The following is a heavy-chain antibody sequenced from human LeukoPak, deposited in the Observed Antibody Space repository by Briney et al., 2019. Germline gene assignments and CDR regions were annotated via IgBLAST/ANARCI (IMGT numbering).Heavy chain of an antibody. CDR1: GFTFSSYA. J-gene: IGHJ6*02. CDR2: ISYDGSNK. Sequence: GGSLRLSCAASGFTFSSYAMPWVRQAPGKGLEWVAVISYDGSNKNYADSVKGRFTISRDNAKNSLYLQMNSLRDEDTAVYYCASPLPCDFWSGYCDYYYYGMDVWGQGTTVTVSS. CDR3: ASPLPCDFWSGYCDYYYYGMDV. V-gene: IGHV3-30-3*01. D-gene: IGHD3-3*01.